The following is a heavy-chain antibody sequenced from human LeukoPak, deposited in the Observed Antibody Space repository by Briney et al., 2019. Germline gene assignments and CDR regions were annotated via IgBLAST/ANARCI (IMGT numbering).Heavy chain of an antibody. J-gene: IGHJ5*02. CDR3: ARDQSYYGSGSHHSWFDP. D-gene: IGHD3-10*01. Sequence: SVKVSCKASGGTFSSYAISWVRQAPGQGLEWMGRIIPIFGTANYAQKFQGRVTITTDESTSTAYMELSSLRYEDTAVYYCARDQSYYGSGSHHSWFDPWGQGTLVTVSS. V-gene: IGHV1-69*05. CDR2: IIPIFGTA. CDR1: GGTFSSYA.